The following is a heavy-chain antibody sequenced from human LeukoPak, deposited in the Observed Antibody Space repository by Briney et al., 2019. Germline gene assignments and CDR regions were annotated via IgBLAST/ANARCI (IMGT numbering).Heavy chain of an antibody. CDR2: MNPNSGNT. J-gene: IGHJ4*02. V-gene: IGHV1-8*01. CDR3: ARPAGGSGWYQGDY. CDR1: GYTFTSYD. Sequence: ASVKVSCKASGYTFTSYDINWVRQATGQGLEWMGWMNPNSGNTGYAQKFQGRVTMTRNTSISTAYMELSSLRSEDTAVYYCARPAGGSGWYQGDYWGQGTLVTVSS. D-gene: IGHD6-19*01.